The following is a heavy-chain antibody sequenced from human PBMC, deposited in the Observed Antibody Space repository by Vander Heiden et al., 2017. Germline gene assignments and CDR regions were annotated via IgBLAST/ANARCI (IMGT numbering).Heavy chain of an antibody. CDR1: GFTFSSYS. V-gene: IGHV3-48*01. D-gene: IGHD6-19*01. CDR2: ISTSSSTI. J-gene: IGHJ4*02. CDR3: ARDQVQYSSGWYVY. Sequence: EVQLVESGGGLVQHGGSLRLSCAASGFTFSSYSMNWVRQAPGKGLEWVSYISTSSSTIYYADSVKGRFTISRDNAENSLYLQMNSMRAEDTAVYYCARDQVQYSSGWYVYWGQGTLITISS.